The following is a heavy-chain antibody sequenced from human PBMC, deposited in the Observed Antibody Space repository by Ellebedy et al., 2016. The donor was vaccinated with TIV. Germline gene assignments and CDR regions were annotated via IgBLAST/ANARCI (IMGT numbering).Heavy chain of an antibody. CDR2: INPSIGST. CDR1: GYTFSYFY. CDR3: ARDLVGETSFVGY. J-gene: IGHJ4*02. D-gene: IGHD1-26*01. Sequence: ASVKVSXXASGYTFSYFYMHWVRQAPGQGLEWVGVINPSIGSTSYAQKFQGRVTMTRDTSTSTVYMEMTSLRSDDTAVYYCARDLVGETSFVGYWGQGTLVTVSS. V-gene: IGHV1-46*01.